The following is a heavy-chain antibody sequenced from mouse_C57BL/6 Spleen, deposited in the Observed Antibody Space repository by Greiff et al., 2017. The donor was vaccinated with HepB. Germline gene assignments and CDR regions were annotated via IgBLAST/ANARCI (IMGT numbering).Heavy chain of an antibody. J-gene: IGHJ3*01. D-gene: IGHD1-1*01. CDR3: TRYPPHYYGSSPWFAY. CDR2: IDPETGGT. Sequence: QVQLQQSGAELVRPGASVTLSCKASGYTFTDYEMHWVKQTPVHGLEWIGAIDPETGGTAYNQKFKGKAILTADKSSSTAYMELRSLTSEDSAVYYCTRYPPHYYGSSPWFAYWGQGTLVTVSA. CDR1: GYTFTDYE. V-gene: IGHV1-15*01.